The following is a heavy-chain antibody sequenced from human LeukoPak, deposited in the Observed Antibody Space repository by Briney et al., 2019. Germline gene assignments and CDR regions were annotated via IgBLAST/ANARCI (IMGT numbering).Heavy chain of an antibody. CDR1: GFTFSSYG. D-gene: IGHD5-12*01. J-gene: IGHJ6*03. CDR2: IRYDGSNK. Sequence: GGSLRLSCAASGFTFSSYGMYWVRQAPGKGLEWVAFIRYDGSNKYYADSVKGRFTISRDNSRNTLYLQMKSLRAEDTAVYYCAKGGGYEAQYYYYYLDVWGKGTTVTISS. V-gene: IGHV3-30*02. CDR3: AKGGGYEAQYYYYYLDV.